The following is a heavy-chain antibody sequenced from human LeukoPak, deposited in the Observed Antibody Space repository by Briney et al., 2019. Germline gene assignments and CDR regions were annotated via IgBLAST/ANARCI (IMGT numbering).Heavy chain of an antibody. D-gene: IGHD3-16*01. J-gene: IGHJ4*02. CDR3: ARGFESSTSYVSDFDF. CDR1: GYTFTSYG. Sequence: ASVKVSCKASGYTFTSYGISWVRQAPGQGLGWMGRIIPILGITNYAQKFQGRATITADKSTTTVYMELSSLRSEDTAVYFCARGFESSTSYVSDFDFWGQGTLVTVSS. V-gene: IGHV1-69*04. CDR2: IIPILGIT.